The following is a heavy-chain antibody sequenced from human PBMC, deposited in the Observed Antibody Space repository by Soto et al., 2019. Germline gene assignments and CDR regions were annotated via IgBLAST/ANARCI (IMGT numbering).Heavy chain of an antibody. V-gene: IGHV3-30-3*01. CDR1: GFTFSSYA. Sequence: GGSLRLSCAASGFTFSSYAMHWVRQAPGKGLEWVAVISYDGSNKYYADSVKGRFTISRDNSKNTLYLQMNSLRAEDTAVYYCARDGRIQLRGYFDDWGQGTLVTVSS. D-gene: IGHD5-18*01. J-gene: IGHJ4*02. CDR3: ARDGRIQLRGYFDD. CDR2: ISYDGSNK.